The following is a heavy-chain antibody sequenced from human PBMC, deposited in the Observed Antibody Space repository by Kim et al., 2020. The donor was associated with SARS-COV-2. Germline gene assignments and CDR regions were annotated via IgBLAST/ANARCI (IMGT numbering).Heavy chain of an antibody. J-gene: IGHJ4*02. D-gene: IGHD4-4*01. CDR1: GFTFSHYS. V-gene: IGHV3-23*05. CDR2: IDGPTTNT. Sequence: GGSLRLSCRTSGFTFSHYSMSWVRQTHEKGLEWVATIDGPTTNTHYTDSVKGRFTISRDNSRDTLYLRMSSLRAEDTAIYYCATWLQSHFDYWGQGTLVTVSS. CDR3: ATWLQSHFDY.